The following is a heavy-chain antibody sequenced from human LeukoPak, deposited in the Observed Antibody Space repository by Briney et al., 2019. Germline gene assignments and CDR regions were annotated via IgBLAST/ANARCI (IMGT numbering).Heavy chain of an antibody. J-gene: IGHJ4*02. V-gene: IGHV1-18*01. CDR3: ARDMVPTAVTVAGTWDPIDY. CDR2: ISAYNGNT. CDR1: GGTFSSYA. D-gene: IGHD6-19*01. Sequence: GASVKVSCKASGGTFSSYAISWVRQAPGQGLEWMGWISAYNGNTNYAQKLQGRVTMTTDTSTSTAYMELRSLRSDDTAVYYCARDMVPTAVTVAGTWDPIDYWGQGTLVTVSS.